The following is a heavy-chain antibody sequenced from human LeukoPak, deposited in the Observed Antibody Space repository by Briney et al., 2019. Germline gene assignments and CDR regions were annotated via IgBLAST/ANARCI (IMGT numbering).Heavy chain of an antibody. D-gene: IGHD7-27*01. CDR1: GYTFTGYY. CDR2: INPNSGGT. Sequence: ASVKVSCKASGYTFTGYYMHWVRQAPGQGLEWMGWINPNSGGTNYAQKFQGWVTMTRETSISTAYMELSRLRSDDTAVYSCARGPPNWGFDYWGQGTLVTVSS. V-gene: IGHV1-2*04. J-gene: IGHJ4*02. CDR3: ARGPPNWGFDY.